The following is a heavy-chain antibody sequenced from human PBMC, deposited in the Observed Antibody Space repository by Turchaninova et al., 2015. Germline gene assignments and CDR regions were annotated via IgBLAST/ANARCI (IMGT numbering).Heavy chain of an antibody. V-gene: IGHV4-39*01. J-gene: IGHJ4*02. CDR3: ARIRGYNYNPTGHFDY. D-gene: IGHD3-16*01. CDR2: IYFSGST. Sequence: QLQLQESGPGLVQPSETLSRTCPVSVGSIRSSTSYWGGVRQPPEKGLEWIGNIYFSGSTYYHPSLKSRVTISVDTSKSQFSLKLSSVTVADTAVYYCARIRGYNYNPTGHFDYWGQGALVTVSS. CDR1: VGSIRSSTSY.